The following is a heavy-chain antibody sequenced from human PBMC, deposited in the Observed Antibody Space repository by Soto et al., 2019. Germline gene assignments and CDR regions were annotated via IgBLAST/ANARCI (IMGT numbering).Heavy chain of an antibody. J-gene: IGHJ6*02. CDR2: ISRISYI. V-gene: IGHV3-21*01. CDR3: ARDFVYSETWSQYYYSGMDV. D-gene: IGHD5-12*01. CDR1: GFTFSSYT. Sequence: PGGSLRLSCAASGFTFSSYTMNWVRQAPGQGLEWVSSISRISYIYYADSVKGRFTISRDNAKNSLSLQMNSLRADDTAIYYCARDFVYSETWSQYYYSGMDVWGQGTTVTDSS.